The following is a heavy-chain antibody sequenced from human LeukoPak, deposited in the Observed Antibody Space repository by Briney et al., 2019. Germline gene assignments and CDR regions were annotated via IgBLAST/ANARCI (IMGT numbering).Heavy chain of an antibody. V-gene: IGHV3-23*01. CDR2: ITNSGGNT. CDR3: ATNWNCDY. Sequence: GGSLRLSCAASGFIFSSYAMSWVRQAPGKGLEWVSVITNSGGNTYYADSVRGRFTISRDNSKNTLYLQMNSLRAEDTAVYYCATNWNCDYWGQGTLVTVSS. CDR1: GFIFSSYA. J-gene: IGHJ4*02. D-gene: IGHD1-1*01.